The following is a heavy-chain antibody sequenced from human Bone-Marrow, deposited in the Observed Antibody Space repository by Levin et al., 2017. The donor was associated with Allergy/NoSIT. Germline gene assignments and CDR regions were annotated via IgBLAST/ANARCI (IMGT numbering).Heavy chain of an antibody. J-gene: IGHJ4*02. Sequence: GESLKISCAASGFTFSSYAMSWVRQAPGKGLEWVSAISGSGGSTYYADSVKGRFTISRDNSKNTLYLQMNSLRAEDTAVYYCAKDRVVGATPDPPGFDYWGQGTLVTVSS. CDR3: AKDRVVGATPDPPGFDY. CDR2: ISGSGGST. CDR1: GFTFSSYA. D-gene: IGHD1-26*01. V-gene: IGHV3-23*01.